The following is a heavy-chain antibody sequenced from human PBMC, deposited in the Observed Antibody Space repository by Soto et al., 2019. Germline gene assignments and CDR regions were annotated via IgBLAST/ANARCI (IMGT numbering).Heavy chain of an antibody. CDR2: ILPILGVA. D-gene: IGHD3-10*01. CDR1: GDTFSSYT. J-gene: IGHJ3*02. CDR3: ARAESYLDAFDI. Sequence: QVQLVQSGAEVKKPGSSVKVSCKASGDTFSSYTFNWVRQAPGQGLEWMGRILPILGVANYAQKFQGRVTITADKSTRTAYMELSSLRSEDTAVYYCARAESYLDAFDIWGQGTMVNVYS. V-gene: IGHV1-69*02.